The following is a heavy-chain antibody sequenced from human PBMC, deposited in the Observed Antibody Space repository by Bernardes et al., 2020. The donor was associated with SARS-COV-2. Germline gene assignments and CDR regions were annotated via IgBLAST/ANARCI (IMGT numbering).Heavy chain of an antibody. J-gene: IGHJ4*02. V-gene: IGHV3-49*03. CDR3: SLGSPRHLEC. CDR2: IRNEPYGGTA. CDR1: GFTFGDHF. Sequence: SLRLSCTSSGFTFGDHFMSWFRQAPGEGLEWVGSIRNEPYGGTAEYAASVKGRFIISRDDSNNVAYLQMNSLRTEDTALYYCSLGSPRHLECWGQGTLVTVSS.